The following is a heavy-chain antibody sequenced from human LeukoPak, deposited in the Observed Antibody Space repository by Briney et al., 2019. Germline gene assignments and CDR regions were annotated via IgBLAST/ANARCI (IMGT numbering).Heavy chain of an antibody. CDR1: GFTFSSYA. CDR3: ARDPYSGTYGDTYYYYMDV. CDR2: ISSNGGST. D-gene: IGHD1-26*01. V-gene: IGHV3-64*01. J-gene: IGHJ6*03. Sequence: TGGSLRLSCAASGFTFSSYAMHWVRQAPGKGLEYVSAISSNGGSTYYANSVKGRFTISRDNSKNTLYLQMGSLRAEDTAVYYCARDPYSGTYGDTYYYYMDVWGKGTTVTISS.